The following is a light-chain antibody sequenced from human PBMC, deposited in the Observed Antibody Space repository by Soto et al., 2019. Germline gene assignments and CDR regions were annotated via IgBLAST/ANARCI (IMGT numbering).Light chain of an antibody. CDR3: SSYTSSSTYVV. CDR2: DVS. V-gene: IGLV2-14*01. CDR1: SSDVGGYNY. J-gene: IGLJ2*01. Sequence: QSALTQPASVSGSPGQSITISCTGTSSDVGGYNYVSWYQQQPGKAPKLMIYDVSNRPSGVSDRFSGSKSGNTASMTISGLQAEDEADCYCSSYTSSSTYVVFGGGTKVTVL.